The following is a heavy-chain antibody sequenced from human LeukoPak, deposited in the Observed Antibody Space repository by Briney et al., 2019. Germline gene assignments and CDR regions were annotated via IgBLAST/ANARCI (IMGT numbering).Heavy chain of an antibody. J-gene: IGHJ6*02. CDR3: ARLGAPGGTRSGYYYYGMDV. Sequence: SETLSLTCTVAGGSISSSSNYWGWIRQPPGKGLEWIGSSYYSGSTYYNPSLKSRVTISVDTSKNQFSLKLSSVTAADTAVYYCARLGAPGGTRSGYYYYGMDVWGQGTTVTVSS. CDR1: GGSISSSSNY. D-gene: IGHD6-13*01. V-gene: IGHV4-39*01. CDR2: SYYSGST.